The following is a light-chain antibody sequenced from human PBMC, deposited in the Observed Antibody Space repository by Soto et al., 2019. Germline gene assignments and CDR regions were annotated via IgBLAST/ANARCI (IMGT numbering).Light chain of an antibody. Sequence: QSPGTLSLSPGERAILSCRASQTISSNYLAWYQQKPSQAPRLRIYGASGRATGIPARCSGSGSGTDFTLTISRLEPEDFAVYYCQQYSSSLITFGQGTRLEIK. V-gene: IGKV3-20*01. CDR2: GAS. CDR1: QTISSNY. J-gene: IGKJ5*01. CDR3: QQYSSSLIT.